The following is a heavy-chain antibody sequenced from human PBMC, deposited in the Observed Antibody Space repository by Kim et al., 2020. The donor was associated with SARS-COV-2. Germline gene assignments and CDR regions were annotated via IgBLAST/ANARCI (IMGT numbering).Heavy chain of an antibody. J-gene: IGHJ6*02. CDR1: GFTFTNHG. CDR3: AKDSSHSIIAF. V-gene: IGHV3-30*18. D-gene: IGHD3-10*01. CDR2: ISYDGTHT. Sequence: GGSLRLSCVASGFTFTNHGFHWVRQAPGQGLEWVAAISYDGTHTYYADSVKGRFKISRDTSRNMLYLEMNSLRSEDTAVYFCAKDSSHSIIAFWGQGTTVTVS.